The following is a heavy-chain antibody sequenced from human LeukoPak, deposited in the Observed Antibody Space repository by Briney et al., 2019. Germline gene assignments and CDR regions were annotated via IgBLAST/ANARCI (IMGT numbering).Heavy chain of an antibody. V-gene: IGHV4-4*07. J-gene: IGHJ3*02. CDR2: IYTSGTT. CDR1: GGSISSYS. Sequence: SETLSLTCTVSGGSISSYSWSWIRKPAGKGLEWIGRIYTSGTTNDNPSLTSRVTISVDKSKNQLPLKLGSVTAADTAVYYCAKDKMDIGSDAFDIWGQGTMLTVSS. CDR3: AKDKMDIGSDAFDI. D-gene: IGHD1-14*01.